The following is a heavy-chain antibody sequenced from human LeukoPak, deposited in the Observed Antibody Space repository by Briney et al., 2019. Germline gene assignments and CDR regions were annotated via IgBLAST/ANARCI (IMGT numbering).Heavy chain of an antibody. V-gene: IGHV3-7*03. CDR2: INQNGGEK. D-gene: IGHD3-22*01. Sequence: GGSLRPSCAVSGLTFSNYWMSWVRQAPGKGLEWVANINQNGGEKYYVGAVKGRFTISRDNAKNSVYLQMNSLRAEDTAVYYCARGEYYYDGGYWGQGTLVTVSS. CDR3: ARGEYYYDGGY. J-gene: IGHJ4*02. CDR1: GLTFSNYW.